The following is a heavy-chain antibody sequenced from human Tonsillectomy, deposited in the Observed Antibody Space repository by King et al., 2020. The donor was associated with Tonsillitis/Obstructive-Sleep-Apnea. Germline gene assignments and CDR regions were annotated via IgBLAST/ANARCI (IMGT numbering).Heavy chain of an antibody. V-gene: IGHV1-69*10. J-gene: IGHJ6*02. Sequence: QLVQSGAEVKKPGSSVKVSCKASGGTFSSYAISWVRQAPGQGLEWMGGIIPILGIANYAQKFQGRVTITADKSTSTAYMELSSLRSEDTAVYYCAFSGYCSGGTCYVTSYYYVMDVWGQGTTVTVSS. CDR1: GGTFSSYA. CDR3: AFSGYCSGGTCYVTSYYYVMDV. CDR2: IIPILGIA. D-gene: IGHD2-15*01.